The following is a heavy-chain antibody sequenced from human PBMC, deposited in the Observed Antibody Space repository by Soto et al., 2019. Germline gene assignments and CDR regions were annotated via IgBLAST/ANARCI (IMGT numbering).Heavy chain of an antibody. CDR1: GFTFSNAW. Sequence: EVQLVESGGGLVKPGGSLRLSCAASGFTFSNAWMSWVRQAPGKGLEWVGRIKSKIDGGTTDYAVHVKGRFTISRDDSKNTLYIKMNSLKTEDTAVYYCTSDGGVGDTPSSGYWGQGTLVTVSS. D-gene: IGHD1-26*01. CDR3: TSDGGVGDTPSSGY. J-gene: IGHJ4*02. V-gene: IGHV3-15*01. CDR2: IKSKIDGGTT.